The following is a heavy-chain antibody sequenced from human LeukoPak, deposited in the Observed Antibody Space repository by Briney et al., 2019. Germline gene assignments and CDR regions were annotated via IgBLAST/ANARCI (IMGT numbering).Heavy chain of an antibody. Sequence: PGGSLRLSCAASGFTVSSNYMSWVRQAPGKGLEWVSYISSSSTTRYYADSVKGRFTISRDNAKNSLYLQMNSLRDEDSAVYYCARDPHIAAAGTIFGYWGQGTLVTVSS. D-gene: IGHD6-13*01. CDR2: ISSSSTTR. J-gene: IGHJ4*02. CDR3: ARDPHIAAAGTIFGY. CDR1: GFTVSSNY. V-gene: IGHV3-48*02.